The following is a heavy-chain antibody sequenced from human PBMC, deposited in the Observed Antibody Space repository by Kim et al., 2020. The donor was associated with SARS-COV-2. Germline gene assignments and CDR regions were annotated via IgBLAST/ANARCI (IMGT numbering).Heavy chain of an antibody. Sequence: GGSLRLSCAVSGFTFNTYGMAWVRQAPERGPEWVSEITAGGGTTYYADSVKGRFTISRDNSRNTLYLQMDSLRAEDTAVYYCVTGRGDSRPDCRGAHWGQGILVTVSS. CDR1: GFTFNTYG. D-gene: IGHD2-15*01. CDR2: ITAGGGTT. CDR3: VTGRGDSRPDCRGAH. J-gene: IGHJ4*02. V-gene: IGHV3-23*01.